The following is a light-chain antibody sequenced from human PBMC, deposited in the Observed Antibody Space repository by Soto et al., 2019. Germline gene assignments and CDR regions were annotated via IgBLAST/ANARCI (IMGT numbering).Light chain of an antibody. Sequence: ENVLAQSPGTLSLSPGERATLSCRASQSVSNSNLAWYQQKPGQAPRLLIYGASSRATGIPDRFSGSGSGTDFTLTISRLEPEDFAVYYCQQYGSSPPYTFGQGTKLEIK. J-gene: IGKJ2*01. CDR2: GAS. V-gene: IGKV3-20*01. CDR1: QSVSNSN. CDR3: QQYGSSPPYT.